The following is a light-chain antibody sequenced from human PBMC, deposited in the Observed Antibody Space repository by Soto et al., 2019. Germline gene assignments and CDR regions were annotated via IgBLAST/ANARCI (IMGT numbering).Light chain of an antibody. CDR3: LQNNNYPVT. Sequence: IQMTQSPSSLSASVGDRVTVTCRASQDIRSDVGWYQQKPGQAPKVLMYAASRLHSGVPSRFSGSGSGTNFLLTISSLQPEDVATYYCLQNNNYPVTCGGGTKVDIK. CDR1: QDIRSD. J-gene: IGKJ4*01. CDR2: AAS. V-gene: IGKV1-6*01.